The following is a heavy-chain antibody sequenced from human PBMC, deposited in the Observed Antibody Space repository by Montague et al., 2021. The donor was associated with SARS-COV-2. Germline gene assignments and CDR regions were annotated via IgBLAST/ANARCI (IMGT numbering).Heavy chain of an antibody. Sequence: SETLSLTCTVSGASISTGSDYWTWIRQRPGRGLEWIGNFYYSGGSTYNPSLKSRVTISADTSKNLFFLTLKSVTASDTAVYYCARDRGDIYGGNSAWFDPWGQGTLVTVSS. CDR1: GASISTGSDY. CDR3: ARDRGDIYGGNSAWFDP. V-gene: IGHV4-61*03. CDR2: FYYSGGS. J-gene: IGHJ5*02. D-gene: IGHD4-23*01.